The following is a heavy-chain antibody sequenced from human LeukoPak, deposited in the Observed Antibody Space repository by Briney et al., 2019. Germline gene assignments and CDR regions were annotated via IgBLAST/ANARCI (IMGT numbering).Heavy chain of an antibody. CDR2: ISGSGGST. V-gene: IGHV3-23*01. D-gene: IGHD3-22*01. CDR1: GFTFSSYA. Sequence: GGSLRLSCAASGFTFSSYAMSWVRQAPGKGLEWVSAISGSGGSTYYADSVKGRFTISRDNSKNTLYLQMNSLRAEDTAVYYCAKYYYDSSGYYSTTFDYWGQGTLVTVSS. J-gene: IGHJ4*02. CDR3: AKYYYDSSGYYSTTFDY.